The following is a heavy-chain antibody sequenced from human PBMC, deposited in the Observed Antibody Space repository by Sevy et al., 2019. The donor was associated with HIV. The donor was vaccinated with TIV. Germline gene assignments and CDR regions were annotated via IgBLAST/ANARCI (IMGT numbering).Heavy chain of an antibody. J-gene: IGHJ5*02. CDR1: GFTFSSYE. D-gene: IGHD3-22*01. V-gene: IGHV3-48*03. CDR3: ARDSESMAYYQPPNWFDP. CDR2: ISSSGSTI. Sequence: GGSLRLSCAASGFTFSSYEMNWVRQAPGKGLEWVSYISSSGSTIYYADSVKGRFTISRDNAKNSLYLQMNSLRAEDTTVYYCARDSESMAYYQPPNWFDPWGQGTLVTVSS.